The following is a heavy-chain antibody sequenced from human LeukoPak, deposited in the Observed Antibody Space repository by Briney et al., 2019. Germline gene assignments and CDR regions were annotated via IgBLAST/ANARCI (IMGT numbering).Heavy chain of an antibody. CDR2: MNPNSGNT. J-gene: IGHJ5*02. Sequence: ASVKVSCKASGYTFTSYDINWVRQATGQGLEWMGWMNPNSGNTGYAQKFQGRVTMSRNTSISTAYMELSSLRSEDTAVYYCARGGNDGSGSYYSNWFDPWGQGTLVTVSS. V-gene: IGHV1-8*01. CDR3: ARGGNDGSGSYYSNWFDP. D-gene: IGHD3-10*01. CDR1: GYTFTSYD.